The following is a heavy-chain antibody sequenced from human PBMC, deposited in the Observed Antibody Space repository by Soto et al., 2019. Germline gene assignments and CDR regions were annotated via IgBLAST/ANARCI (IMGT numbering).Heavy chain of an antibody. D-gene: IGHD1-26*01. J-gene: IGHJ2*01. Sequence: QVQLVQSGADVQKPAASVKVSCKASGYSFTNYIITWVRQAPGQGLEWMGGISPYNGNTDYAQNLLGRVTMTTDTSTTTVYMELRSLTSDDTAVYYCARESQTWGLHEAFELWGRGTLVTASS. CDR1: GYSFTNYI. V-gene: IGHV1-18*01. CDR3: ARESQTWGLHEAFEL. CDR2: ISPYNGNT.